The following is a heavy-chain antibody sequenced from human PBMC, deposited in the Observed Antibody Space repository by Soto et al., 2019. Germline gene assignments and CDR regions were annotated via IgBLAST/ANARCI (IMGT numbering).Heavy chain of an antibody. D-gene: IGHD6-19*01. J-gene: IGHJ4*02. CDR1: GFTFSSYG. CDR2: ISGSGGST. Sequence: EVQQLESGGGLVQPGGSLRLSCAASGFTFSSYGMSWVRQAPGKGLEWFSAISGSGGSTYNADSVKGRFTISRDNSKNTLYLQMNSLRAEDTAVYYCAKNEGYSSGWYLDWGQGTLVTVSS. CDR3: AKNEGYSSGWYLD. V-gene: IGHV3-23*01.